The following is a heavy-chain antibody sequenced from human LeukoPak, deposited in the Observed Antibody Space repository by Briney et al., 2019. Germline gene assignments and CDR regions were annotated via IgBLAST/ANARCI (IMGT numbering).Heavy chain of an antibody. CDR3: ARDPNPRDGGY. V-gene: IGHV3-21*01. CDR2: ITRSTSYI. Sequence: GGSLRLSCAASGFNFSAYSVNCVRQAPGKGLEWVSSITRSTSYIYFADSVRGRFTISRDNAKNSLYLQMNSLRAEDTAVYYCARDPNPRDGGYWGQGTLVTVSS. CDR1: GFNFSAYS. D-gene: IGHD5-24*01. J-gene: IGHJ4*02.